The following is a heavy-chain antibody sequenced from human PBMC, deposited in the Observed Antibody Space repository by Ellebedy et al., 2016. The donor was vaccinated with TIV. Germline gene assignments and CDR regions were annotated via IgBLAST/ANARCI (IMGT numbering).Heavy chain of an antibody. J-gene: IGHJ4*02. CDR2: MFHSGST. V-gene: IGHV4-38-2*02. CDR3: TRGPDYAKTGF. CDR1: HYAISGGYY. D-gene: IGHD4-17*01. Sequence: SETLSLTXSVSHYAISGGYYWGWIRPTPGKGLEWIGSMFHSGSTYYNPSLRSRVTISVDTSKNQFSLHLSSVTAADAALYYCTRGPDYAKTGFWGQGTLVTVSS.